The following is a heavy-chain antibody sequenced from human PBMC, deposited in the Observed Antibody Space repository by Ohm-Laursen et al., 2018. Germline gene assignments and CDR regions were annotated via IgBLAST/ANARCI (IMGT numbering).Heavy chain of an antibody. V-gene: IGHV4-59*07. J-gene: IGHJ4*02. CDR2: IYYSGST. D-gene: IGHD3-22*01. CDR1: GASISSYY. CDR3: ARGSGHDSSGLFDY. Sequence: SDTLSFTCAVSGASISSYYWNWIPQPPGKGLEYIGYIYYSGSTYYNPSLKSRVTISVDTTKNQFSLKLSSVTAADTAVYYCARGSGHDSSGLFDYWGQGTLVTVSS.